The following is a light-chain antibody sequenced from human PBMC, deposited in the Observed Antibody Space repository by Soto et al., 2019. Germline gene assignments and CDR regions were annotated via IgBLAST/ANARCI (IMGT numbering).Light chain of an antibody. V-gene: IGKV3-11*01. CDR1: QSVSSY. CDR2: DAS. J-gene: IGKJ5*01. CDR3: QPRWNWPIT. Sequence: EIVLTQSPATLSLSPGERATLSCRASQSVSSYLAWYQQKPGQAPRLLIYDASNRAPGLPARFRGRGSGPGFPSPLRSLEPEDFAVYYWQPRWNWPITFGQGTRLEIK.